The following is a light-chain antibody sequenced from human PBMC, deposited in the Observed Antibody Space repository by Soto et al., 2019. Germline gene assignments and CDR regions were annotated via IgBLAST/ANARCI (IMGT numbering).Light chain of an antibody. J-gene: IGKJ3*01. Sequence: DIQMTQSPSSLSASVGDRVTITCQASQDISNYLNWYQQKPGKAPRLLIYDASNLKTGVPSRFSGTGSGTDFTFTISSLQPEDFATYYCQQSSTAPFTFGPGTKVDIK. V-gene: IGKV1-33*01. CDR2: DAS. CDR1: QDISNY. CDR3: QQSSTAPFT.